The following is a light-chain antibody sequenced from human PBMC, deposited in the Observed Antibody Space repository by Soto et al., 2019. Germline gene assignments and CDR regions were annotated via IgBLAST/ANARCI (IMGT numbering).Light chain of an antibody. Sequence: QFALTQAASVSGSPGQSITISCTGTSSDIGSNNYVSWFQQRPGKAPTLIIYEVSNRPSGVSNHFSGSKSGNTASLTISGLLPEDEAEYYCSSYTTTTRLFGGGTKLTVL. J-gene: IGLJ3*02. V-gene: IGLV2-14*01. CDR3: SSYTTTTRL. CDR2: EVS. CDR1: SSDIGSNNY.